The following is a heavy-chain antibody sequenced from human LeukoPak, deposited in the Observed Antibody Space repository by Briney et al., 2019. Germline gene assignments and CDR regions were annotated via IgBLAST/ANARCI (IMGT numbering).Heavy chain of an antibody. J-gene: IGHJ4*02. Sequence: GGSLRLSCAASGFTFSSYWMNWARQAPGKGLEWVASINHNGNANYYVDSVKGRFTISRDNAKNSLYLQMNSLRAEDTAVYYCARMSPPVSIWGQGTLITVSS. CDR2: INHNGNAN. CDR3: ARMSPPVSI. CDR1: GFTFSSYW. V-gene: IGHV3-7*01.